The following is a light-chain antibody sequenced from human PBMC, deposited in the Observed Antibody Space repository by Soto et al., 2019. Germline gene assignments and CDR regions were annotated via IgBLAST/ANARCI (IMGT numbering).Light chain of an antibody. CDR3: QQYGSSGT. Sequence: EIALTQSPGTLSLSPGDRSTLSGRASQSVSNNYLAWYQQKPGQAPRLLIYGASNRATGIPDRFSGSGSGTDFPLTISRLEPEDFAVYYCQQYGSSGTFGQGTKVDIK. V-gene: IGKV3-20*01. CDR2: GAS. CDR1: QSVSNNY. J-gene: IGKJ1*01.